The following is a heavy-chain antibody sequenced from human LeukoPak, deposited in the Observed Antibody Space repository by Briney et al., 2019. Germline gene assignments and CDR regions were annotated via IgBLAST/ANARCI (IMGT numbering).Heavy chain of an antibody. Sequence: SETLSLTCTVSGYSISSGYYWGWIRQPPGKGLEWIGSIYHSGSTYYNPSLKSRVTISVDTSKNQFSLKLSSVTAADTAVCYCARGAADYGDLYFDYWGQGTLVTVSS. CDR3: ARGAADYGDLYFDY. D-gene: IGHD4-17*01. V-gene: IGHV4-38-2*02. CDR1: GYSISSGYY. J-gene: IGHJ4*02. CDR2: IYHSGST.